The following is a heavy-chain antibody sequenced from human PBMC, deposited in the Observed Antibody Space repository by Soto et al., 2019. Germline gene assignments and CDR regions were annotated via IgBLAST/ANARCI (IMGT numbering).Heavy chain of an antibody. V-gene: IGHV4-34*01. CDR2: IRHNGDT. J-gene: IGHJ5*02. D-gene: IGHD4-17*01. Sequence: PSETLSLTCVVSGGSFSDYKWTWIRQSPEKGLEWIGEIRHNGDTNSKPSHRSRLTMSLDTSKNQFSLHLSSVTSADTAVYFCAGGPDYGDYDAWGQGTLVTVSS. CDR1: GGSFSDYK. CDR3: AGGPDYGDYDA.